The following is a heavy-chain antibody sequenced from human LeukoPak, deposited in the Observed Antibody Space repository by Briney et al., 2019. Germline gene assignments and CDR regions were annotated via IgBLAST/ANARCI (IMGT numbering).Heavy chain of an antibody. V-gene: IGHV1-18*01. D-gene: IGHD3-3*01. CDR2: INPYNGNT. CDR3: ARDPSVYPYFFDV. Sequence: GASVKDSCKPSGYTFPRCGMNWLRQAAGQGRDWMAWINPYNGNTNYAQKLRGRVTMTTYTSTGTAYMELRSLTADDTAVYYCARDPSVYPYFFDVWGQGTLVTVSS. J-gene: IGHJ4*02. CDR1: GYTFPRCG.